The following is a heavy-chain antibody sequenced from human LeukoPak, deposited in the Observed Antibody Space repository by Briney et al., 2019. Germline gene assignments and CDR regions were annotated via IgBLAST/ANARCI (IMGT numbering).Heavy chain of an antibody. CDR1: GYTFTSYY. Sequence: ASVKVSCEASGYTFTSYYMHWVRQAPGQGLEWMGIVSPSGGTTSYAQKFQGRVTMTSDTSTSTVHMELSSLRSEDTAVYYCARSPGYCSGGSCYGHNWFDPWGQGTLVTVSS. J-gene: IGHJ5*02. CDR2: VSPSGGTT. V-gene: IGHV1-46*01. CDR3: ARSPGYCSGGSCYGHNWFDP. D-gene: IGHD2-15*01.